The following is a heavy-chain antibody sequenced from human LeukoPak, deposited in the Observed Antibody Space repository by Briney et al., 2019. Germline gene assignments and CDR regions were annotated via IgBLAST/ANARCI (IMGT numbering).Heavy chain of an antibody. CDR3: VKDHRTYHYVFGRWDY. CDR2: ILYDGDSK. CDR1: GFTFSSYG. J-gene: IGHJ4*02. V-gene: IGHV3-30*18. Sequence: PGRSLRLSCAASGFTFSSYGMHWVRQAPGKGLEWVAGILYDGDSKYYADSVKGRFTISRDNSNNTVFLQMNSLRAEDTAVYFCVKDHRTYHYVFGRWDYWGQGTLVTVSS. D-gene: IGHD3-10*02.